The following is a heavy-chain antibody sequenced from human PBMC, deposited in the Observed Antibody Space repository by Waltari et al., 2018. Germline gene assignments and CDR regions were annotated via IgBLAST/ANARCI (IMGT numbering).Heavy chain of an antibody. D-gene: IGHD6-19*01. J-gene: IGHJ4*02. CDR2: ISSSGSTI. V-gene: IGHV3-48*03. Sequence: EVQLVESGGGLVQPGGSLRLSCAASGFTFSSSEMNWVRQAPGKGLEWVSYISSSGSTIYYADSVKGRFTISRDNAKNSLYLQMNSLRAEDTAVYYCVRAEAVAGPFDYWGQGTLVTVSS. CDR3: VRAEAVAGPFDY. CDR1: GFTFSSSE.